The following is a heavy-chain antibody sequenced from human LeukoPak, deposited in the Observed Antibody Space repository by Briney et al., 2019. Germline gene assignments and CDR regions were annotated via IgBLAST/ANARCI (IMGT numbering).Heavy chain of an antibody. CDR3: AKDRKAAAGTKFDP. CDR1: GFTFSSYG. D-gene: IGHD6-13*01. CDR2: IRYDGSNK. J-gene: IGHJ5*02. V-gene: IGHV3-30*02. Sequence: GGSLRLPCAASGFTFSSYGMHWVRQAPGKGLEWVAFIRYDGSNKYYADSVKGRFTISRDNSKNTLYLQMNSLRAEDTAVYYCAKDRKAAAGTKFDPWGQGTLVTVSS.